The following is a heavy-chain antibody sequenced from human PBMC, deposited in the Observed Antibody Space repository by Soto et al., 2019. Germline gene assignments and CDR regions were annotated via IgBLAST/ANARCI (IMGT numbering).Heavy chain of an antibody. Sequence: PXGSLRLSCAAIGFTFEDHAMHWIRQVPGKGLEWVAGINWNSGITGYADSVKGRFTISRDNANNSLHLEMNSLKSEDTALYYCAKGRGALTVVSNWFDPWGQGTLVTVSS. CDR1: GFTFEDHA. CDR2: INWNSGIT. J-gene: IGHJ5*02. CDR3: AKGRGALTVVSNWFDP. V-gene: IGHV3-9*01. D-gene: IGHD3-22*01.